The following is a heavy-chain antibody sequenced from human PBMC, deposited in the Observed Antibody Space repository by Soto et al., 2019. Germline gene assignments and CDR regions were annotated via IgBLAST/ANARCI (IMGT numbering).Heavy chain of an antibody. D-gene: IGHD6-13*01. Sequence: GGSLRLSCAASGFAFIDYYMIWVRQAPGKGLEWVSYISSSSSYTNYADSVKGRFTISGDNAKNSLYLQMNSLRAEDTAVYYCARVRGRAGPLWGQGTMVTVSS. CDR3: ARVRGRAGPL. CDR1: GFAFIDYY. J-gene: IGHJ3*01. V-gene: IGHV3-11*06. CDR2: ISSSSSYT.